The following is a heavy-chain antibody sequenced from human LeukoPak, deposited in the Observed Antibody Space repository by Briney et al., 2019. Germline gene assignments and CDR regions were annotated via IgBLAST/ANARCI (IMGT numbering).Heavy chain of an antibody. CDR2: ISSSSSYI. V-gene: IGHV3-21*01. J-gene: IGHJ4*02. Sequence: PGGSLRLSCAASGFTFGSYSMNWVRQAPGKGLEWVSSISSSSSYIYYADSVKGRFTISRDNAKNSLYLQMNSLRAEDTAVYYCARSIAAAGSDYWGQGTLVTVSS. CDR3: ARSIAAAGSDY. CDR1: GFTFGSYS. D-gene: IGHD6-13*01.